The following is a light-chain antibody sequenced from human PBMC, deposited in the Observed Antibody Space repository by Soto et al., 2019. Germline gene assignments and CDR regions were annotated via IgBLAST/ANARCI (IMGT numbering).Light chain of an antibody. J-gene: IGKJ4*01. V-gene: IGKV3-20*01. CDR3: QQYERSPLT. CDR1: QSVSSAL. CDR2: RAS. Sequence: EIVLTQSPDTLSLSPGERATLSCRASQSVSSALVAWYQQKPGQAPRLLIYRASTRATGIPDRFTGSGSGTDFTLTISRLEPEDFAVYYCQQYERSPLTFGGGTKVEIK.